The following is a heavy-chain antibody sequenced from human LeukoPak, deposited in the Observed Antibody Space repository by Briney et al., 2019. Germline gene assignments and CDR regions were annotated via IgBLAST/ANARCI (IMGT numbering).Heavy chain of an antibody. Sequence: PGGSLRLSCAASGFTFSSYGMHWVRQAPGKGLEWVAVISYDGSNKYYADSVKGRFTISRDNSKNTLYLQMNSLRAEDTAVYYCAKDIGYSSGWLNWFDPWGQGTLVTVSS. J-gene: IGHJ5*02. CDR1: GFTFSSYG. D-gene: IGHD6-19*01. CDR3: AKDIGYSSGWLNWFDP. V-gene: IGHV3-30*18. CDR2: ISYDGSNK.